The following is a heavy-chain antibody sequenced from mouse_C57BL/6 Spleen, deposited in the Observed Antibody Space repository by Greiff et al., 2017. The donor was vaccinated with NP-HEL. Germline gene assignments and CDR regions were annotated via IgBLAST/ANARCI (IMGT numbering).Heavy chain of an antibody. CDR2: IYPGDGDT. D-gene: IGHD2-5*01. J-gene: IGHJ4*01. CDR3: GYSNYDYAMDY. CDR1: GYAFSSSW. Sequence: VQLQQSGPELVKPGASVKISCKASGYAFSSSWMNWVKQRPGKGLEWIGRIYPGDGDTNYNGKFKGKATLTADKSSSTAYMQLSSLTSEDSAVYFCGYSNYDYAMDYWGQGTSVTVSS. V-gene: IGHV1-82*01.